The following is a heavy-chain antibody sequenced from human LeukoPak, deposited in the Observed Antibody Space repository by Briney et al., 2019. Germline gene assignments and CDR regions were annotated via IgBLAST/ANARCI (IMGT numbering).Heavy chain of an antibody. CDR2: IYYSGST. Sequence: KASETLSLTCTVSVGSISSGGYYWSWIRQHPGRGLEWIGYIYYSGSTYYNPSLKSRVTISVDTSKNQFSLKLSSVTAADTAVYYCARGGPRYGHPFDYWGQGTLVTVSS. CDR1: VGSISSGGYY. D-gene: IGHD5-18*01. V-gene: IGHV4-31*03. J-gene: IGHJ4*02. CDR3: ARGGPRYGHPFDY.